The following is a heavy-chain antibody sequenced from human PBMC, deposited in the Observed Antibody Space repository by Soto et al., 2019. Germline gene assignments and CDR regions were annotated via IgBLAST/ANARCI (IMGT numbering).Heavy chain of an antibody. CDR1: RFTFSSYS. CDR3: ARLGGSTKAYYGMDV. Sequence: PVGSLRLSCAASRFTFSSYSMNWVRQAPGKGLEWVSSISSSSSYIYYADSVKGRFTISRDNAKNSLYLQMNSLRAEDTAVYYCARLGGSTKAYYGMDVWGQGTTVTVSS. D-gene: IGHD2-2*01. J-gene: IGHJ6*02. CDR2: ISSSSSYI. V-gene: IGHV3-21*01.